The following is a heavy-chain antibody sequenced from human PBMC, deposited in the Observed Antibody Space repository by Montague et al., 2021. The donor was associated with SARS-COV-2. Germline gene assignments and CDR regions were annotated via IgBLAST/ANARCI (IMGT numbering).Heavy chain of an antibody. J-gene: IGHJ4*02. CDR3: ARTSASSDY. D-gene: IGHD1-26*01. Sequence: SETLSLTCTVSGGSISSYYWSWIRQPPGKGLEWIGYIYYGGSTNYSPSFKGRVIMSVDTSNNQFSLRLNSVTPEDTAVYYCARTSASSDYWGQGTLVTVSS. CDR1: GGSISSYY. V-gene: IGHV4-59*12. CDR2: IYYGGST.